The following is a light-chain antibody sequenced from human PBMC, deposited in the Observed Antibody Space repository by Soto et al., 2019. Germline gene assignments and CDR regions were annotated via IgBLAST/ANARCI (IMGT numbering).Light chain of an antibody. J-gene: IGKJ4*01. CDR1: QSVSSN. CDR2: GAS. V-gene: IGKV3-15*01. Sequence: EIVMTQSPATLSVSPGERATLSCWASQSVSSNLAWYQQKPGQAPRLLIYGASTRATGIPARFSGSGSGTDFTLTISSLQSEDFAVYYCQQYNNWPPLTFGGGTKVEIK. CDR3: QQYNNWPPLT.